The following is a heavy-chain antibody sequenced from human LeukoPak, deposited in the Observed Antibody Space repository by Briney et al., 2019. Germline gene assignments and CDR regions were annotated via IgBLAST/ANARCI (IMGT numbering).Heavy chain of an antibody. V-gene: IGHV1-2*06. CDR2: INPNSGGT. J-gene: IGHJ3*02. CDR3: AKGYDYVWGSYRDGAFDI. Sequence: ASVKVSCKASGYTFTGYYMHWVRQAPGQGLEWMGRINPNSGGTNYAQKFQGRVTMTGDTSISTAYMELSRLRSDDTAVYYCAKGYDYVWGSYRDGAFDIWGQGTMVTVSS. D-gene: IGHD3-16*02. CDR1: GYTFTGYY.